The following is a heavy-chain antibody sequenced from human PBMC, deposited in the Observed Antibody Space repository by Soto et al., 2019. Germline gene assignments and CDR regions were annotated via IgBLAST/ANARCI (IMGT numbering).Heavy chain of an antibody. Sequence: EVQLVESGGGLVKPGGSLRLSCAGSGFAFSNACINWVRQAPGKGLEWVGRIKSKALGGTTDFAAPVRGRFAITRDDSRNMAYMQMNSLNTEDTAVYYCTTDSYSAMIEVRFDYWGHGTLVTVSS. V-gene: IGHV3-15*07. CDR1: GFAFSNAC. D-gene: IGHD3-22*01. CDR3: TTDSYSAMIEVRFDY. CDR2: IKSKALGGTT. J-gene: IGHJ4*01.